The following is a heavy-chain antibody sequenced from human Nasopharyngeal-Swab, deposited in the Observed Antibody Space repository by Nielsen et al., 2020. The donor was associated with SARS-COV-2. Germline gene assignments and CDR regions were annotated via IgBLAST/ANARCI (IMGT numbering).Heavy chain of an antibody. CDR3: ARDPVFYDSSGYLRTYYGMDV. V-gene: IGHV3-33*01. CDR1: GFTFSNYG. J-gene: IGHJ6*02. D-gene: IGHD3-22*01. Sequence: GESLKISCETSGFTFSNYGMHWVRQTPDTGLEWVSAIWYDGTNKYYADSVKGRCTVSRDNSKNTLYLQMNSLRAEDTAVYYCARDPVFYDSSGYLRTYYGMDVWGQGTTVIVSS. CDR2: IWYDGTNK.